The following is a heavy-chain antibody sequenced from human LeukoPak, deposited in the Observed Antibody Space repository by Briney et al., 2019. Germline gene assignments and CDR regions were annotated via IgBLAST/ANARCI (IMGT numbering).Heavy chain of an antibody. D-gene: IGHD3-9*01. V-gene: IGHV1-18*01. Sequence: ASVKVSCKASGYTFTSYGISWVRQAPGQGLEWMGWISAYNGNTNYAQKLQGRVTMTTDTSTSTAYMELRSLRSDDTAVYYCARDQPGLRYFDWPYGNYGMDVWGQGTTVTVSS. J-gene: IGHJ6*02. CDR2: ISAYNGNT. CDR3: ARDQPGLRYFDWPYGNYGMDV. CDR1: GYTFTSYG.